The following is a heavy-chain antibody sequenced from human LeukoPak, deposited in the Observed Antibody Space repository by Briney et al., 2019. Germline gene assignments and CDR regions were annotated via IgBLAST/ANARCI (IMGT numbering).Heavy chain of an antibody. V-gene: IGHV4-39*07. CDR2: INHSGST. CDR3: ARGLARIAYCGGDCYSKYFYYYYGMDV. CDR1: GGSISSSSYY. J-gene: IGHJ6*02. D-gene: IGHD2-21*02. Sequence: SETLSLTCTVSGGSISSSSYYWSWIRQPPGKGLEWIGEINHSGSTNYNPSLKSRVTISVDTSKNQFSLKLSSVTAADTAVYYCARGLARIAYCGGDCYSKYFYYYYGMDVWGQGTTVTVSS.